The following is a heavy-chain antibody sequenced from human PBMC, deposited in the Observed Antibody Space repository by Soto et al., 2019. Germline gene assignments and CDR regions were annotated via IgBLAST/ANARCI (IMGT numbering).Heavy chain of an antibody. V-gene: IGHV3-33*01. J-gene: IGHJ4*02. Sequence: QVQLVESGGGVVQPGRSLRLSCVASGVSFSSYGMHWVRQAPGKGLEWVASIWHDESYEFHADAVKGRFAISRDNSKNSLYLQMNSLGVDDTAMYYCVTEMGVGYGSSWGDFWGQGTLVTVSS. CDR1: GVSFSSYG. CDR2: IWHDESYE. D-gene: IGHD6-13*01. CDR3: VTEMGVGYGSSWGDF.